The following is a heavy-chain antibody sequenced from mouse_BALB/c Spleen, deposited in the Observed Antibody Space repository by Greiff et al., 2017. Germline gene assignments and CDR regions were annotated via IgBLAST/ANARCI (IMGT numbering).Heavy chain of an antibody. D-gene: IGHD2-14*01. V-gene: IGHV1-87*01. Sequence: QVQLKESGAELARPGASVKLSCKASGYTFTSYWMQWVKQRPGQGLEWIGAIYPGDGDTRYTQKFKGKATLTADKSSSTAYMQLSSLASEDSAVYYCARSYRYDGPWFAYWGQGTLVTVSA. CDR3: ARSYRYDGPWFAY. CDR1: GYTFTSYW. J-gene: IGHJ3*01. CDR2: IYPGDGDT.